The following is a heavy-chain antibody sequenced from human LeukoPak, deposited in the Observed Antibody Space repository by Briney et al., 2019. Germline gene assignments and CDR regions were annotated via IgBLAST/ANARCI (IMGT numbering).Heavy chain of an antibody. V-gene: IGHV1-46*03. D-gene: IGHD2-21*01. CDR3: ACVVRGAFDI. CDR2: INPSGGST. CDR1: GFTFTSYY. J-gene: IGHJ3*02. Sequence: ASVKVTCKASGFTFTSYYMHWVRQAPGQGLEWMGIINPSGGSTSYPQKFQGRVTMTRDTSTSTVYMELSSLRSEDTAVYYCACVVRGAFDIWGQGTLVTVSS.